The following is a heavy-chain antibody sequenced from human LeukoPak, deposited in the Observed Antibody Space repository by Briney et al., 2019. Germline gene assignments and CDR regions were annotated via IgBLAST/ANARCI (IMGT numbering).Heavy chain of an antibody. CDR1: GYSFSSYW. CDR2: IDPSASDT. V-gene: IGHV5-51*01. D-gene: IGHD6-19*01. J-gene: IGHJ4*02. Sequence: ESLKTSRNSPGYSFSSYWIARWPQIPGKGPEGMGVIDPSASDTTYSPSFQRQVTITADKSINSAYLQWSSLKASDTAIYYGAIHNSSGWSEIDYWGQGTLVTVSS. CDR3: AIHNSSGWSEIDY.